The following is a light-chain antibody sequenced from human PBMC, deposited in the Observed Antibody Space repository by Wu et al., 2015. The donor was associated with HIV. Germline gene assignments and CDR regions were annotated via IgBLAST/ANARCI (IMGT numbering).Light chain of an antibody. V-gene: IGKV1-9*01. CDR1: QGISSY. Sequence: DIQLTQSPSFLPASVGDRVTITCRASQGISSYLAWYQQKPGKAPKLLIYAASTLQSGSHQGSAAVDLGQNSLSQSAACSLKYFATYYCQQLNSYPALTFGGGPRWRSN. CDR2: AAS. J-gene: IGKJ4*01. CDR3: QQLNSYPALT.